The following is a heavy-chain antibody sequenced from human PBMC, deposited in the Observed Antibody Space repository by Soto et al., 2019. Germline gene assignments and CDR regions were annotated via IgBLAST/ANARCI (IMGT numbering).Heavy chain of an antibody. D-gene: IGHD3-9*01. Sequence: PGGSLRLSCAASGFTFSSYAMHWVRQAPGKXLEWVAVISYDGSNKYYADSVKGRFTISRDNSKNTLYLQMNSLRAEDTAVYYCARDSLRYFDWLLDPYYYGMDVWGQGTTVTVSS. CDR3: ARDSLRYFDWLLDPYYYGMDV. J-gene: IGHJ6*02. CDR2: ISYDGSNK. CDR1: GFTFSSYA. V-gene: IGHV3-30-3*01.